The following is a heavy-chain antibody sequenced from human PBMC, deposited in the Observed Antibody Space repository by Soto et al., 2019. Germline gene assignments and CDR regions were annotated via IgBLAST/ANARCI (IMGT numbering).Heavy chain of an antibody. CDR3: ASRYCSGGSCYTEYFDY. V-gene: IGHV3-66*01. CDR2: IYRGGST. Sequence: EVQLVESGGGLVQPGGSLRLSCAASGFTVSSNYMRWVRQAPGKGLEWVSVIYRGGSTYYADSVKGRFTISRDNSKNTLYLQMNSLRAEDTAVYYCASRYCSGGSCYTEYFDYWGQGTLVTVSS. CDR1: GFTVSSNY. J-gene: IGHJ4*02. D-gene: IGHD2-15*01.